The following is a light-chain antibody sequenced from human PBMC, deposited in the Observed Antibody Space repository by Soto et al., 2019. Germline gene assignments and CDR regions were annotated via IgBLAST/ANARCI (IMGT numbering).Light chain of an antibody. V-gene: IGKV3-11*01. CDR3: QQRSNWPLSYT. Sequence: EIVLTQSPATLSLSPGERATLSCRASQSVSSYLAWYQQKPGQAPRLLIYDASNRTTGIPARFSGSGSGTDFTLTISSLRPEEFAVYYCQQRSNWPLSYTFGHGTKLEIK. CDR1: QSVSSY. CDR2: DAS. J-gene: IGKJ2*01.